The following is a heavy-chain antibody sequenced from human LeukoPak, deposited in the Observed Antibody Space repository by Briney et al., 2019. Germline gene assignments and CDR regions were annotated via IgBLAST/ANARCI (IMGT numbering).Heavy chain of an antibody. Sequence: PSETLSLTCTVSGGSISSSSYYWGWIRQPPGKGLEWIGSIYYSGSTYYNPSLKSRVTISVDTSKNQFFLKLSSVTAADTAVYYCARHPVLRYFDWLLGGFDPWGQGTLVTVSS. CDR1: GGSISSSSYY. CDR3: ARHPVLRYFDWLLGGFDP. D-gene: IGHD3-9*01. CDR2: IYYSGST. V-gene: IGHV4-39*01. J-gene: IGHJ5*02.